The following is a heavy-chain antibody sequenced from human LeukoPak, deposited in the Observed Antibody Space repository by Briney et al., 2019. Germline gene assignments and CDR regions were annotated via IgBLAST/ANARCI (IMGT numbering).Heavy chain of an antibody. V-gene: IGHV3-48*03. CDR2: ISSSGSTI. CDR3: ARAKRGMDV. CDR1: GSTFSSYG. Sequence: GGSLRLACAASGSTFSSYGMNWVRQAPGKGLEWVSYISSSGSTIYYADSVKGRFTISRDNAKNSLYLQMNSLRAEDTAVYYCARAKRGMDVWGQGTTVTVSS. J-gene: IGHJ6*02.